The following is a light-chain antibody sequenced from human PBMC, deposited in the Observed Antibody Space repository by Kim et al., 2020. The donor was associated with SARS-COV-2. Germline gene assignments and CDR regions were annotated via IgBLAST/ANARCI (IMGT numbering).Light chain of an antibody. CDR1: QSLSSNS. CDR2: AAS. CDR3: QQYEGSSKT. Sequence: SSGERATLSRRASQSLSSNSLAWYQQKPGQAPRLLIYAASSRATGIPDRFSGSGSGTDFTLTISRLEPEDFAMYYCQQYEGSSKTFGHGTKVDIK. V-gene: IGKV3-20*01. J-gene: IGKJ1*01.